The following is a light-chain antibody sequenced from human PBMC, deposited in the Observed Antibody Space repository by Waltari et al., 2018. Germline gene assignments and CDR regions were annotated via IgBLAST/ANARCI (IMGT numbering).Light chain of an antibody. CDR2: GAS. CDR3: QQYGLSQT. J-gene: IGKJ1*01. V-gene: IGKV3-20*01. CDR1: RGFSSSD. Sequence: SSRASRGFSSSDLDRYQQKPGQAPRLLIYGASSRATGIPDRFSGSGSGTDVTLTISRLEPEDFAVYYCQQYGLSQTFGQGTKVEIK.